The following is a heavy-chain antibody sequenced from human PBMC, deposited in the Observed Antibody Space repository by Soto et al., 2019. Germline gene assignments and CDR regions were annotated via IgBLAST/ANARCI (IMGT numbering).Heavy chain of an antibody. V-gene: IGHV4-59*01. J-gene: IGHJ4*02. CDR3: ARSKYNYASCDS. CDR1: DGSISTYY. Sequence: PSETLSLTCTVSDGSISTYYWNWIRQSPGKGLEWIGYIYYSGYSNYNPSLQSRVTISVDTSKNQFSLKLTSVTAADTAVYYCARSKYNYASCDSWGPGTLVTVSS. D-gene: IGHD5-18*01. CDR2: IYYSGYS.